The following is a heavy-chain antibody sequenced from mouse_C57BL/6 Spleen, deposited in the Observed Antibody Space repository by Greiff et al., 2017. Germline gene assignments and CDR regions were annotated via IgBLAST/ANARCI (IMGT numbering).Heavy chain of an antibody. CDR3: AREGRRYYFDY. Sequence: VQRVESGPELVKPGASVKISCKASGYAFSSSWMNWVKQRPGKGLEWIGRIYPGDGDTNYNGKFKGKATLTADKSSSTAYMQLSSLTSEDSAVYFCAREGRRYYFDYWGQGTTLTVSS. J-gene: IGHJ2*01. V-gene: IGHV1-82*01. D-gene: IGHD2-14*01. CDR1: GYAFSSSW. CDR2: IYPGDGDT.